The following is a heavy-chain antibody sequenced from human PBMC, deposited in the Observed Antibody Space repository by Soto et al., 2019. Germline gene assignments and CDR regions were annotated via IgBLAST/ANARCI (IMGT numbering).Heavy chain of an antibody. CDR2: INPNSGGT. Sequence: QVQLVQSGAEVKKPGASVKVSCKASGYTFTGYYMHWVRQAPGQGLEWMGWINPNSGGTNYAQKFQGWXXMXRXXSISTAYMELSRLRSDDTAVYYCAREGATTKECDYWGQGTLVTVSS. V-gene: IGHV1-2*04. CDR3: AREGATTKECDY. D-gene: IGHD1-26*01. J-gene: IGHJ4*02. CDR1: GYTFTGYY.